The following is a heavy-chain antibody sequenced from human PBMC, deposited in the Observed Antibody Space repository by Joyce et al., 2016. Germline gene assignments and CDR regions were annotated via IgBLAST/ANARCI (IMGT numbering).Heavy chain of an antibody. D-gene: IGHD6-25*01. J-gene: IGHJ4*02. CDR3: AKILTATYSSGWFLDY. CDR2: ISYDGSYK. Sequence: QVQLVESGGGVVQPGRSLRLSCAASGLTLSNYGVHWVRQAPGKGLEGVEVISYDGSYKYYADSVKGRFTISRDNSKNTVFLEMNSLRTEDTAVYYCAKILTATYSSGWFLDYWGQGTLVTVSS. CDR1: GLTLSNYG. V-gene: IGHV3-30*18.